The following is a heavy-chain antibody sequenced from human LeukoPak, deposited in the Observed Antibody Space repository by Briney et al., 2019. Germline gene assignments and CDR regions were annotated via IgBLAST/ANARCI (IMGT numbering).Heavy chain of an antibody. J-gene: IGHJ6*02. CDR3: ARDKSMDFWSGYYTYGMDV. CDR1: GFTFSDYY. V-gene: IGHV3-11*01. CDR2: ISISGSTI. D-gene: IGHD3-3*01. Sequence: GGSLRLSCAASGFTFSDYYMSWIRQAPGKGLEWVSYISISGSTIYYADSVKGRFTISRDNAKNSLYLQMNSLRAEDTAVYYCARDKSMDFWSGYYTYGMDVWGQGTTVTVSS.